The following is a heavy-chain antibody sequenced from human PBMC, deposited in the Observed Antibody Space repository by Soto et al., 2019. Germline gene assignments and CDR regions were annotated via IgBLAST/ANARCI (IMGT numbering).Heavy chain of an antibody. Sequence: SETLSLTCTVSGGSISSGGYYWSWIRQHPGKGLEWIGYIYYSGSTYYNPSLKSRVTISEDTSKNQFSLKLSSVTAADTAVYYCATPGGGYNRDYYGMDVWGQGTTVTVSS. D-gene: IGHD6-13*01. CDR1: GGSISSGGYY. J-gene: IGHJ6*02. V-gene: IGHV4-31*03. CDR2: IYYSGST. CDR3: ATPGGGYNRDYYGMDV.